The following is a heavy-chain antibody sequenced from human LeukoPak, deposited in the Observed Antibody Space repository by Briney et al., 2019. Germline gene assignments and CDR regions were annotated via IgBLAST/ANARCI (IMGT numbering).Heavy chain of an antibody. CDR1: GFTVSSNY. Sequence: GGSLRLSCAASGFTVSSNYMSLVRQAPGKGLEWVSVIYSGGSTYYADSVKGRFTISRDNSKNTLYLQMNSLRAEDTAVYYCARDVGLRLRAGGDAFDIWGQGTMVTVSS. V-gene: IGHV3-66*02. J-gene: IGHJ3*02. D-gene: IGHD4-17*01. CDR2: IYSGGST. CDR3: ARDVGLRLRAGGDAFDI.